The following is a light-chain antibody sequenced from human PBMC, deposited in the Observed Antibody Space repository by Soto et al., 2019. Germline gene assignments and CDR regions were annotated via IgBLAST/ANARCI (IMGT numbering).Light chain of an antibody. V-gene: IGKV3-15*01. CDR1: QNVSSN. J-gene: IGKJ2*01. CDR3: QQYNNSPPYT. Sequence: ERVMTQSPATLSVSPGERATLSCRASQNVSSNLAWYQQKPGQAPRLLIYGASTRATGIPGRFSGSGSGTEFTLTISSLQSEDSAIYYCQQYNNSPPYTFGQGTKVEMK. CDR2: GAS.